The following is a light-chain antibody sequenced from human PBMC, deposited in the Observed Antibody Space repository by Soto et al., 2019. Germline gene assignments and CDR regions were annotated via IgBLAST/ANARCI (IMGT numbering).Light chain of an antibody. CDR1: SSDVGGYNY. CDR3: NSYTSSSPYV. V-gene: IGLV2-14*01. J-gene: IGLJ1*01. CDR2: DVS. Sequence: QAVVTQPASVSGSPGQSITISCTGTSSDVGGYNYVSWYQQHPGKAPKLMIYDVSNRPSGVSNRFSGSKSGNTASLTISGLQAEDEADYYCNSYTSSSPYVFGTGTKLTVL.